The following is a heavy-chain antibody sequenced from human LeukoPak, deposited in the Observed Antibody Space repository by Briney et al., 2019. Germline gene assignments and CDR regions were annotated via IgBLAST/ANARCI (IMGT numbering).Heavy chain of an antibody. D-gene: IGHD2-15*01. CDR1: GGSISSNNYY. V-gene: IGHV4-39*01. CDR2: IYFSGST. Sequence: PSETLSLTCTVSGGSISSNNYYWGWIRQPPGKGLEWIGSIYFSGSTYYNPSLKSRVTISVDTSKNQFSLKLSSVTAADTAVYYCARGGIGKVVVAATRGIYYYYYGMDVWGQGTTVTVSS. CDR3: ARGGIGKVVVAATRGIYYYYYGMDV. J-gene: IGHJ6*02.